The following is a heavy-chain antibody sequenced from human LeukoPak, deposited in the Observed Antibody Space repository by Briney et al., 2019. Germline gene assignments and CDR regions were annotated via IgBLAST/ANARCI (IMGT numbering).Heavy chain of an antibody. D-gene: IGHD2-2*01. CDR1: GYTFTGYY. CDR2: INPNSGGT. J-gene: IGHJ4*02. CDR3: ARIPWYCSSTSCYSVPPPLRYFDY. V-gene: IGHV1-2*02. Sequence: GASVKVSCKASGYTFTGYYMHWVRQAPGQGLEWMGWINPNSGGTNYAQKFQGRVTMTRDTSISTAYMELSRLRSDDTAVYYCARIPWYCSSTSCYSVPPPLRYFDYWGQGTLVTVSS.